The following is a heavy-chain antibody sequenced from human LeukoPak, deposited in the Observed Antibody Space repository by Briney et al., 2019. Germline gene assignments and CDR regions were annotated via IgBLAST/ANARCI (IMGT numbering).Heavy chain of an antibody. CDR1: GFSFRSYG. CDR3: AKTHDNSDYYYFQH. D-gene: IGHD4-11*01. V-gene: IGHV3-30*02. J-gene: IGHJ1*01. CDR2: MRYDGKEE. Sequence: SGGSLRLSCTASGFSFRSYGMHWVRQTAGRGLEWLAFMRYDGKEEYYADAVKGRITISRDNSKNTLYLQMNSLRAEDTAVYYCAKTHDNSDYYYFQHWGQGTLVTVSS.